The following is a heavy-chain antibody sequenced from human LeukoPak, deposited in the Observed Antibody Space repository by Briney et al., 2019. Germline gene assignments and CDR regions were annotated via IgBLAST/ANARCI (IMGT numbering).Heavy chain of an antibody. Sequence: SETLSLTCAVYGGSFSGYYWSWIRQPPGKGLEWIGEINHSGSTNYNPSLKSRVTISVDTSKNQFSLQLNSVTPEDTAVYYCARVGFNEWELEAADAFDIWGQGTMVTVSS. CDR2: INHSGST. CDR3: ARVGFNEWELEAADAFDI. V-gene: IGHV4-34*01. J-gene: IGHJ3*02. D-gene: IGHD1-26*01. CDR1: GGSFSGYY.